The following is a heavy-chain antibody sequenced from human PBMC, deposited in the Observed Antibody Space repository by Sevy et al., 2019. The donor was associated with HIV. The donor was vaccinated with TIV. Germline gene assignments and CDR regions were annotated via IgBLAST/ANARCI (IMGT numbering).Heavy chain of an antibody. CDR1: GFTFSDYY. J-gene: IGHJ4*02. CDR2: ISSRGSTE. V-gene: IGHV3-11*01. CDR3: AREADYYFDS. Sequence: GGSLRLSCEASGFTFSDYYMTWIRQAPGKGLEWVAYISSRGSTEHYADSVKGRFTISRDNVKNSLYLQMDSLRGEDTAVYYCAREADYYFDSWGQGSLVTVSS. D-gene: IGHD2-21*02.